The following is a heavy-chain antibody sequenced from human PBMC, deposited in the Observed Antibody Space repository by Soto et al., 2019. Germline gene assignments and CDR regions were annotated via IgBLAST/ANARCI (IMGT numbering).Heavy chain of an antibody. CDR2: INPNSGGT. J-gene: IGHJ5*02. D-gene: IGHD5-18*01. Sequence: ASVKVSCKASGYTFTGYYMHWVRQAPGQGLEWMGWINPNSGGTNYAQKFQGRVTMTRDTSISTAYMELSRLRSDDTAVYYCARGNTAMGTSSGNVWFDPWGLGTLVTVPQ. CDR1: GYTFTGYY. CDR3: ARGNTAMGTSSGNVWFDP. V-gene: IGHV1-2*02.